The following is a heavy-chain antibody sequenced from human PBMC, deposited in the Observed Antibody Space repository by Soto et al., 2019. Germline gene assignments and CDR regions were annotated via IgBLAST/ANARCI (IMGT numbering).Heavy chain of an antibody. CDR1: VFTFSIYW. CDR2: IKQDGSEK. CDR3: ARIPYGDEFWFDP. J-gene: IGHJ5*02. Sequence: QSRGSLLLSCASSVFTFSIYWMSWVRQAPGKGLEWVANIKQDGSEKYYVDSVKGRFTISRDNAKNSLYLQMNSLRAEDTAVYYCARIPYGDEFWFDPWGQGTMVTVSS. D-gene: IGHD4-17*01. V-gene: IGHV3-7*03.